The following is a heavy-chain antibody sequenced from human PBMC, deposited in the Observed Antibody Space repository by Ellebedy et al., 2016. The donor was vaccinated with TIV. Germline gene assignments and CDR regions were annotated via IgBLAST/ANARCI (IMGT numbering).Heavy chain of an antibody. J-gene: IGHJ4*02. CDR3: ASAARGSGAYATF. CDR1: GFTFSRFW. Sequence: GESLKISCAASGFTFSRFWMAWVRQAPGKGLEWVATINQGGSETYYVDSVKGRFTISRDNSKNSLYLQMNGLRADDTALYYCASAARGSGAYATFWGQGTLVTVSS. D-gene: IGHD5-12*01. CDR2: INQGGSET. V-gene: IGHV3-7*01.